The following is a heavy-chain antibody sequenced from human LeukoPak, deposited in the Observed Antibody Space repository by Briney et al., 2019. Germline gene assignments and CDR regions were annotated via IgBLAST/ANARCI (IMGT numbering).Heavy chain of an antibody. CDR1: GFTFSSYG. J-gene: IGHJ6*02. CDR3: ATDASGITHHAMDV. V-gene: IGHV3-30*03. D-gene: IGHD3-10*01. Sequence: GGSLRLSCAASGFTFSSYGMHWVRQAPGKGLEWVAVISYDGSNKYYADSVKGRFTISRDNSKNALNLQMNSLITEDTAVYYCATDASGITHHAMDVWGQGTTVTVSS. CDR2: ISYDGSNK.